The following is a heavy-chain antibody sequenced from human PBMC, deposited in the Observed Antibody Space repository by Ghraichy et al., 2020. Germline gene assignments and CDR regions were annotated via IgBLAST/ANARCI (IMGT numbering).Heavy chain of an antibody. J-gene: IGHJ1*01. CDR3: VSDGR. CDR1: GFSVSSAW. V-gene: IGHV3-74*01. CDR2: VQSDGLI. Sequence: GSLRLSCAASGFSVSSAWMHWVRQAPGKGLVWVSRVQSDGLISYADFVEGRFTISRDTAKNTVYLQMSSLRADDTATYYCVSDGRWGRGTLVTVSS.